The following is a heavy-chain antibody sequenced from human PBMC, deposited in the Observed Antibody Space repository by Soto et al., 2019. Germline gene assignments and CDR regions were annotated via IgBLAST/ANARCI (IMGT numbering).Heavy chain of an antibody. CDR3: AKLGLTGVVDY. Sequence: QVQLVESGGGVVQPGRSLRLSCAASGFTFSSYGMHWVRQAPGKGLEWVAVISYDGSNKYYADSVKGRFTTSRDNSKNTLYLQMNSLRAEDTAVYYCAKLGLTGVVDYWGQGTLVTVSS. CDR1: GFTFSSYG. CDR2: ISYDGSNK. D-gene: IGHD3-3*01. J-gene: IGHJ4*02. V-gene: IGHV3-30*18.